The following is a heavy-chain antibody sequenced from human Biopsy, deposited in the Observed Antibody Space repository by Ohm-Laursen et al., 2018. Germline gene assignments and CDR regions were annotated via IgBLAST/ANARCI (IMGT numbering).Heavy chain of an antibody. J-gene: IGHJ4*02. CDR2: VTTTSSYI. CDR3: ARAYPPPGRRLVVGSGYFDC. V-gene: IGHV3-21*05. CDR1: GFDFSDYS. D-gene: IGHD2-15*01. Sequence: GSLRLSCTASGFDFSDYSMSWVRQAPGKGLEWVPYVTTTSSYIYYADSVKDQFTIPRDNAKNSLYQQMNSLIAEDTAVDYCARAYPPPGRRLVVGSGYFDCWGQGTRVTVSS.